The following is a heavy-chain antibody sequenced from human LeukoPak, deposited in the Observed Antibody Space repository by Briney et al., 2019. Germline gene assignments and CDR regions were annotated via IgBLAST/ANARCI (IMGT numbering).Heavy chain of an antibody. V-gene: IGHV3-9*01. CDR1: GFTFDDYA. Sequence: TGGSLRLSCAASGFTFDDYAMHWVRQAPGKGLEWVSGISWNSGSIGYADSVKGRFTISRDNAKNSLYLQMNSLRAEDTALYYCVLPVDHAFDIWGQGTMVTVSS. J-gene: IGHJ3*02. CDR3: VLPVDHAFDI. CDR2: ISWNSGSI. D-gene: IGHD5-24*01.